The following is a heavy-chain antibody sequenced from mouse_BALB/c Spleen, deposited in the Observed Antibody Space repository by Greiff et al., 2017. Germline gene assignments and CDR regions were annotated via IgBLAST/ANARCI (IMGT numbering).Heavy chain of an antibody. CDR1: GFTFSDFY. Sequence: EVMLVESGGGLVQPGGSLRLSCATSGFTFSDFYMEWVRQPPGKRLEWIAASRNKANDYTTEYSASVKGRFIVSRDTSQSILYLQMNALRAEDTAIYYCARDAVSPYDGNFHWYFDVWGAGTTVTVSS. V-gene: IGHV7-1*02. CDR2: SRNKANDYTT. D-gene: IGHD2-10*01. J-gene: IGHJ1*01. CDR3: ARDAVSPYDGNFHWYFDV.